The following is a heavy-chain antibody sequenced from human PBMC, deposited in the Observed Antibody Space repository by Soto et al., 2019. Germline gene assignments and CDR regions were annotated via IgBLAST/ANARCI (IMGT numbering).Heavy chain of an antibody. CDR3: AKDSVIVVVPAAVYYYYGMDV. J-gene: IGHJ6*02. CDR2: ISGSGGST. V-gene: IGHV3-23*01. CDR1: GFTFSSYA. D-gene: IGHD2-2*01. Sequence: EVQLLESGGGLVQPGGSLRLSCAASGFTFSSYAMSWVRQAPGKGLEWVSAISGSGGSTYYADSVQGRFTISRDNSKNTLYLQMNSLRAEDTAVYYCAKDSVIVVVPAAVYYYYGMDVWGQGTTVTVSS.